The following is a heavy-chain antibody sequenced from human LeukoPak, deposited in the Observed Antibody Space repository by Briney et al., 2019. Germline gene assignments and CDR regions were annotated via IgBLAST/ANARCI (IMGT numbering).Heavy chain of an antibody. CDR3: ARHQWELGAFDI. D-gene: IGHD1-26*01. V-gene: IGHV4-39*01. J-gene: IGHJ3*02. Sequence: SETLSLTXTVSGGSISSSSYYWGWIRQPPGKGLEWIGSFYYSGNTYYNPSLKSRVTISVDTSENQFSLKLSSVTAADTAVYYCARHQWELGAFDIWGQGTMVTVFS. CDR2: FYYSGNT. CDR1: GGSISSSSYY.